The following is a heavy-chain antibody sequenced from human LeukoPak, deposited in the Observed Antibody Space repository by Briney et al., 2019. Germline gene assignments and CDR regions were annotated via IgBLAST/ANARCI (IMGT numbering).Heavy chain of an antibody. CDR2: ISAYSGYT. CDR3: ARDAVSTTTAGGIDY. CDR1: GYTFTNYG. J-gene: IGHJ4*02. D-gene: IGHD5/OR15-5a*01. Sequence: GASVKVSCKGSGYTFTNYGISWVRQAPGQGLEWMGWISAYSGYTHYAQKIQGRVTVTTEASTSTAYMELRSLTSYDTAVYYCARDAVSTTTAGGIDYWGQGTLVTVSS. V-gene: IGHV1-18*01.